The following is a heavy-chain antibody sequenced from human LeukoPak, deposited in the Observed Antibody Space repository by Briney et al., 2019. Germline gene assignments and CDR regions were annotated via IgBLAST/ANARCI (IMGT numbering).Heavy chain of an antibody. Sequence: GGSLRLSCAASGFTFSSYSMNWVRQAPGKGLEYVSAISSNGGSTYYANSVKGRFTISRDNSKNTLYLQMGSLRAEDMAVYYCARGGELLFDYWGQGTLVTVSA. CDR2: ISSNGGST. CDR3: ARGGELLFDY. V-gene: IGHV3-64*01. D-gene: IGHD1-26*01. CDR1: GFTFSSYS. J-gene: IGHJ4*02.